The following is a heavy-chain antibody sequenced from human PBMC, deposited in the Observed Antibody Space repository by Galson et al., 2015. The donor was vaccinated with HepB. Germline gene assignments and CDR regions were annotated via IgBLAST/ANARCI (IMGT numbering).Heavy chain of an antibody. V-gene: IGHV3-7*03. CDR2: IKQDGSEK. J-gene: IGHJ4*02. CDR1: GFTFSSYW. D-gene: IGHD6-19*01. CDR3: ARDRRSDSSGWHKARFDY. Sequence: SLRLSCAASGFTFSSYWMSWVRQAPGKGLEWVANIKQDGSEKYYVDSVKGRFTISRDNAKNSLYLQMNSLRAEDTAVYYCARDRRSDSSGWHKARFDYWGQGTLVTVSS.